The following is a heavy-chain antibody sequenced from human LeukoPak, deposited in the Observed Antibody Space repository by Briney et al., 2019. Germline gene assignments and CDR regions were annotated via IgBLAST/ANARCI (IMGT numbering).Heavy chain of an antibody. CDR2: IYYSGST. J-gene: IGHJ2*01. V-gene: IGHV4-59*01. D-gene: IGHD3-3*01. Sequence: PSETLSLTCTVSGGSISSYYWSWIRQPPGKGLEWIGYIYYSGSTNYNPSLKSRVTISVDTSKNQFSLRLTSVTAADTAVYYCARAPYYDFWSAYINDWHWYFDLWGRGTLVTVSS. CDR1: GGSISSYY. CDR3: ARAPYYDFWSAYINDWHWYFDL.